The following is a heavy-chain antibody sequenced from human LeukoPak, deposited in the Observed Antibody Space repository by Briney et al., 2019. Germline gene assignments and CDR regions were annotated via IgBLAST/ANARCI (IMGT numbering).Heavy chain of an antibody. V-gene: IGHV3-48*03. D-gene: IGHD3-10*02. J-gene: IGHJ4*02. CDR3: ARDHNFTPSNGIFGDH. CDR2: ITSSGTSM. CDR1: GFDFNTYE. Sequence: PGGSLRLSCVASGFDFNTYEMKWVRQAPGKGLEWVSHITSSGTSMVYADSVKGRFTISRDNAKNSLYLQLRSLRVEDTAVYYCARDHNFTPSNGIFGDHWGQGTLVTVSS.